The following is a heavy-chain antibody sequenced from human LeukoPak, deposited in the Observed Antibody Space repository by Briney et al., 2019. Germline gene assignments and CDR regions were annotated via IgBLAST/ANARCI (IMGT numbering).Heavy chain of an antibody. CDR3: AKNFGVLEEYYYYYMDV. Sequence: QPGGSLRLSCAASGFTFSSYGMSWVRQAPGKGLEWVSAISGSGGSTYYADSVKGRFTISRDNSKNTLYLQMNSLRAEDTAVYYCAKNFGVLEEYYYYYMDVWGKGTTVTISS. J-gene: IGHJ6*03. V-gene: IGHV3-23*01. CDR1: GFTFSSYG. D-gene: IGHD3-10*01. CDR2: ISGSGGST.